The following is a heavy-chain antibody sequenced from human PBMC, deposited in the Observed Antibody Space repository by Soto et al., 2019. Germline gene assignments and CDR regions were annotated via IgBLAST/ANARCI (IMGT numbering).Heavy chain of an antibody. V-gene: IGHV4-31*03. CDR1: GGSISSGGYY. D-gene: IGHD5-12*01. CDR3: ARGLRVATEIPFDY. J-gene: IGHJ4*02. Sequence: TLSLTCTVSGGSISSGGYYWSWIRQHPGKGLEWIGYIYYSGSTYYNPSLKSRVTISVDTSKNQFSLKLSSVTAADTAVYYCARGLRVATEIPFDYWGQGTLVTVS. CDR2: IYYSGST.